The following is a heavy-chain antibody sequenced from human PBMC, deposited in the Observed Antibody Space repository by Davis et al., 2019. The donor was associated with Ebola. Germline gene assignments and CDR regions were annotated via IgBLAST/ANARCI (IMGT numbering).Heavy chain of an antibody. CDR1: GFTFSSYA. Sequence: GESLKISCAASGFTFSSYAMSWVRQAPGKGLEWVSAISGSAGSTYYTDSVKGRFTISRDNSKNTLYLQMNSLRAEDTAVYYCAGGVVVVPAANIYYYYMDVWGKGTTVTVSS. D-gene: IGHD2-2*01. CDR3: AGGVVVVPAANIYYYYMDV. J-gene: IGHJ6*03. CDR2: ISGSAGST. V-gene: IGHV3-23*01.